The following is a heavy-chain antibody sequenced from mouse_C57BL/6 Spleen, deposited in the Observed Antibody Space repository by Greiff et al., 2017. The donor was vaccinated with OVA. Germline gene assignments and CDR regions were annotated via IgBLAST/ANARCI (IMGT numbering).Heavy chain of an antibody. Sequence: DVMLVESGGGLVQPGESLKLSCESNEYEFPSHDMSWVRKTPEKRLELVAAITSDGGSTYYPDTMERRFIISRDNTKKTLYLQMSSLRSEDTALYYCARYYSNYVLYWYFDVWGTGTTVTVSS. CDR1: EYEFPSHD. CDR3: ARYYSNYVLYWYFDV. D-gene: IGHD2-5*01. CDR2: ITSDGGST. V-gene: IGHV5-2*01. J-gene: IGHJ1*03.